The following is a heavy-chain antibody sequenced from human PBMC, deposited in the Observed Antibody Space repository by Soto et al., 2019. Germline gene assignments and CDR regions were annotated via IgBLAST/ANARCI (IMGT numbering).Heavy chain of an antibody. J-gene: IGHJ1*01. CDR3: ARGGVY. CDR2: ISGSGSTI. V-gene: IGHV3-48*03. Sequence: GGSLRLSCEATGFTFSSHEMNWIRQTPGKRLEWIAKISGSGSTINYADSVRGRFTISRDNVQRTLHLQMDSLRVEDTGVYYCARGGVYWGRGTLVTVSS. CDR1: GFTFSSHE. D-gene: IGHD2-8*01.